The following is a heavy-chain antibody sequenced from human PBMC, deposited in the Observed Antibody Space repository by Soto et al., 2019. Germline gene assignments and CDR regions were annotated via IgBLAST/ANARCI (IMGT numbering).Heavy chain of an antibody. D-gene: IGHD6-19*01. V-gene: IGHV3-30*18. J-gene: IGHJ5*02. Sequence: GGSLRLSCAASRFNFSAYGMHWVRQAPGKGLEWVAGISYDGVNKFYSASMKGRLTVSRDNAKNTFYLQMNSLRPADTALYYCAKARYASGWSGLDTWGQG. CDR1: RFNFSAYG. CDR3: AKARYASGWSGLDT. CDR2: ISYDGVNK.